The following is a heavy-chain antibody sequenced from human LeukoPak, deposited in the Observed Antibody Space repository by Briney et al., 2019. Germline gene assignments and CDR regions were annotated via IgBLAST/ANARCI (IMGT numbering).Heavy chain of an antibody. Sequence: SGGSLRLSCAASGFTFSSYWMHWVRQAPGKGLVWVSRINSDGSSTSYADTVKDRFTISRDNAKNTLYLQMNSLRAEDTAVYYCARDLGNDYDFWSGYYTFDYWGQGTLVTVSS. D-gene: IGHD3-3*01. CDR3: ARDLGNDYDFWSGYYTFDY. V-gene: IGHV3-74*01. CDR1: GFTFSSYW. CDR2: INSDGSST. J-gene: IGHJ4*02.